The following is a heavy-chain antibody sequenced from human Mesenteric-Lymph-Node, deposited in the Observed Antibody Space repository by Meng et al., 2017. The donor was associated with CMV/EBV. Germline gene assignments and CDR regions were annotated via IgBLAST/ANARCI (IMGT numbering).Heavy chain of an antibody. J-gene: IGHJ4*02. Sequence: ASGFTLSGYYMHWVRQAPGQRLEWMGRINPNNGGTNFAQNFQGRLTMTRDTSISTLYMELSSLRSDDTAVYYCAREERFEGSSRYGDFDYWGQGTLVTV. V-gene: IGHV1-2*06. CDR1: GFTLSGYY. CDR2: INPNNGGT. D-gene: IGHD6-13*01. CDR3: AREERFEGSSRYGDFDY.